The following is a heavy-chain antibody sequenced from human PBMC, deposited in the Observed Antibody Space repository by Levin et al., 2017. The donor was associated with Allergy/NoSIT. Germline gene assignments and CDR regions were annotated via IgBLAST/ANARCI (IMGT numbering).Heavy chain of an antibody. CDR2: ISNNGGRT. J-gene: IGHJ5*02. V-gene: IGHV3-64D*06. CDR3: VKNGDYGELGS. D-gene: IGHD4-17*01. Sequence: HAGGSLRLSCSASGFTFNKNTMQWVRQAPGKGLEHVSAISNNGGRTYYTDSVKGRFTISRDNSKNTVYLQMSSLRPEDTAMYYCVKNGDYGELGSWGQGTLVTVSS. CDR1: GFTFNKNT.